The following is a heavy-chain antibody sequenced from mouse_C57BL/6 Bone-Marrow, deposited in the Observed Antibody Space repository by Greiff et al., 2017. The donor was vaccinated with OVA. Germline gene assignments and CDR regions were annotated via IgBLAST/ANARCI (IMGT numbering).Heavy chain of an antibody. CDR1: GYTFTSYW. CDR3: AREGRGGD. D-gene: IGHD3-3*01. J-gene: IGHJ2*01. V-gene: IGHV1-59*01. CDR2: IDPSDSYT. Sequence: VQLQQPGAELVRPGTSVKLSCKASGYTFTSYWMHWVKQRPGQGLEWIGVIDPSDSYTNYNQKFKGKATLTVDTSSSTAYMQLSSLTSEDSAVYYCAREGRGGDWGQGTTLTVSS.